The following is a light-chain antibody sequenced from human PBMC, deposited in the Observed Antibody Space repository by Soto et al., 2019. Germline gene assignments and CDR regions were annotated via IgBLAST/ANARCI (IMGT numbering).Light chain of an antibody. V-gene: IGKV1-5*02. CDR2: DAS. CDR3: QQSYSTIT. CDR1: QSVSTR. Sequence: DIQMTQSPSSLSASVGDRVTIICRASQSVSTRLAWYQQKPGKAPKVLIYDASSWAGGVPSRFTGSGSGTDFTLTISSLQPEDFATYYCQQSYSTITFGQGTRLEIK. J-gene: IGKJ5*01.